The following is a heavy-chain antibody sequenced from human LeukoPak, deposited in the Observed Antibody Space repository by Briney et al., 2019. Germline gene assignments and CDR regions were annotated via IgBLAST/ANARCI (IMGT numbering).Heavy chain of an antibody. CDR2: ISYDGSNK. CDR1: GFTFSSYG. J-gene: IGHJ3*02. CDR3: ARTIGPLEAFDI. V-gene: IGHV3-30*03. Sequence: GGSLRLSCAASGFTFSSYGMHWVRQAPGKGLEWVAVISYDGSNKYYADSVKGRFTISRDNAKNSLYLQMNSLRAEDTAVYYCARTIGPLEAFDIWGQGTMVTVSS. D-gene: IGHD1-1*01.